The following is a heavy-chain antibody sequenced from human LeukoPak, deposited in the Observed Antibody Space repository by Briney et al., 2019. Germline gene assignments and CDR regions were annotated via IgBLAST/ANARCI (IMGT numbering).Heavy chain of an antibody. CDR3: ARERGEGRGISMVRGVRAPSYNWFDP. J-gene: IGHJ5*01. Sequence: SETLSLTCTVSGGSISSYYWSWIRQPPGKGLEWIGFIYYSGSTNYNPSLKSRVSISVDTSKNQFSLKLSSVTAADTAVYYCARERGEGRGISMVRGVRAPSYNWFDPWGQGTLVTVSS. CDR1: GGSISSYY. D-gene: IGHD3-10*01. V-gene: IGHV4-59*12. CDR2: IYYSGST.